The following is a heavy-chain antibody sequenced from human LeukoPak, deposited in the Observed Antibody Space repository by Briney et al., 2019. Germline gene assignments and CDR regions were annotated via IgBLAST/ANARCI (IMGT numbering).Heavy chain of an antibody. CDR1: GYTFTSYG. J-gene: IGHJ6*02. D-gene: IGHD1-26*01. CDR3: ARDWYSGSYYGMDV. CDR2: INPSGGST. Sequence: ASVEVSCKASGYTFTSYGISWVRQAPGQGLEWMGIINPSGGSTSYAQKFQGRVTMTRDTSTSTVYMELSSLRSEDTAVHYCARDWYSGSYYGMDVWGQGTTVTVSS. V-gene: IGHV1-46*01.